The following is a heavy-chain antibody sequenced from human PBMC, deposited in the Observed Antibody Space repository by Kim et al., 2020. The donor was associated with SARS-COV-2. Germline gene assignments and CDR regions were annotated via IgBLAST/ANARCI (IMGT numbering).Heavy chain of an antibody. J-gene: IGHJ4*02. CDR3: AKDISHYGSGSAFDY. D-gene: IGHD3-10*01. V-gene: IGHV3-9*01. Sequence: GGSLRLSCAASGFTFDDYAMHWVRQAPGKGLEWVSGISWNSGSIGYADSVKGRFTISRDNAKNSLYLQMNSLRAEDTALYYCAKDISHYGSGSAFDYWGQGTLVTVSS. CDR2: ISWNSGSI. CDR1: GFTFDDYA.